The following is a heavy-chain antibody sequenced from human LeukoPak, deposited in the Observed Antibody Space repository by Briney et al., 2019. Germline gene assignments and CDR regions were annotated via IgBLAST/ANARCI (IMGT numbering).Heavy chain of an antibody. V-gene: IGHV1-2*02. D-gene: IGHD3-22*01. Sequence: ASVKVSCKASGYTFTGYYMHWVRQAPGQGLEWMGWINPNSGGTNYAQKFQGRVTMTRETSISTAYMELSRLRSDDTAVYYCARDMKDSSGYLFDYWGQGTLVTVSS. CDR3: ARDMKDSSGYLFDY. CDR1: GYTFTGYY. CDR2: INPNSGGT. J-gene: IGHJ4*02.